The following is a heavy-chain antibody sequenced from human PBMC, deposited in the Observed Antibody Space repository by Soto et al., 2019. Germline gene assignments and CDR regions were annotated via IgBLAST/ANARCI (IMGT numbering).Heavy chain of an antibody. Sequence: SETLSLTCTVSGGSISSGGYYWSWIRQHPGKGLEWIGYIYYSGSTYYNPSLKSRVTISVDTSKNQFSLKLSSVTAADTAVYYCARDGLGGSEDAFDIWGQGTMVTVSS. CDR1: GGSISSGGYY. V-gene: IGHV4-31*03. J-gene: IGHJ3*02. D-gene: IGHD3-16*01. CDR2: IYYSGST. CDR3: ARDGLGGSEDAFDI.